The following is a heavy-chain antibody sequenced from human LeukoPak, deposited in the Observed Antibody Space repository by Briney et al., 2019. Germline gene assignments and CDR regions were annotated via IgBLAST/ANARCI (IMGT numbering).Heavy chain of an antibody. CDR3: AKWGDYDVLTGYYDSDY. CDR2: ISGRDDST. CDR1: GFTFKNYA. Sequence: PGASLRLSCAASGFTFKNYAMTWVRQAPGKGLQWVSAISGRDDSTYYADSVKGRFTISRDISKNTLFLQMNNLRADDTAVYYCAKWGDYDVLTGYYDSDYWGQGTLDTVSS. V-gene: IGHV3-23*01. J-gene: IGHJ4*02. D-gene: IGHD3-9*01.